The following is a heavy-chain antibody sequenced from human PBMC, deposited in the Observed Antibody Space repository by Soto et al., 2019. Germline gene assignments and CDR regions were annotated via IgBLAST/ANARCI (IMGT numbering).Heavy chain of an antibody. CDR3: AAGNVDSMLEY. Sequence: QVQLHESGPGLVKPSETLSLTCVVSDGSISTYDWWTWVRQLQGKGLEWIGKMFHSGGADYSPSLKSRVTISAASSKNHFSLRLTAVTAADTAVYYCAAGNVDSMLEYCGQVTQVAVSS. D-gene: IGHD3-3*01. J-gene: IGHJ4*02. V-gene: IGHV4-4*02. CDR2: MFHSGGA. CDR1: DGSISTYDW.